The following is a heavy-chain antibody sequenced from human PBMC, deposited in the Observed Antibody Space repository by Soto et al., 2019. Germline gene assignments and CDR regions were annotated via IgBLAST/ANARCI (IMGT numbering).Heavy chain of an antibody. CDR2: ISWNSGSI. Sequence: EVQLVESGGGLVQPGRSLRLSCAASGFTFDDYAMHWVRQAPGKGLEWVSGISWNSGSIGYADSVKGRFTISRDNAKNSLYLQMNRLRAEDTALYYCAKGLRYCSSPSCYVARDAFDIWGQGTMVTVSS. CDR3: AKGLRYCSSPSCYVARDAFDI. CDR1: GFTFDDYA. D-gene: IGHD2-2*01. J-gene: IGHJ3*02. V-gene: IGHV3-9*01.